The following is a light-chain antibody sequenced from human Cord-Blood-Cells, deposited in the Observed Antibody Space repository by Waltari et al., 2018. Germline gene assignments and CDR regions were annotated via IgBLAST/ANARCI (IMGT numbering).Light chain of an antibody. V-gene: IGKV3-15*01. J-gene: IGKJ2*01. CDR2: GAS. Sequence: EIVMTQSPATLSVSPGERATLSCRASQSVSSNLAWYQQNPGQAPRLLIYGASTSATGIPARFSGSGSGTEFTLTISSLQSEDFAVYYCQQYNNWPPMYTFGQGTKLEIK. CDR3: QQYNNWPPMYT. CDR1: QSVSSN.